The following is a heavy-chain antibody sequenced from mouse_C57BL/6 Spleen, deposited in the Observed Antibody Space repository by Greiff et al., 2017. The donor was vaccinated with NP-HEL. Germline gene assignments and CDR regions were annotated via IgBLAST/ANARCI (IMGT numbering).Heavy chain of an antibody. CDR3: ASNRLRGYAMDY. Sequence: EVKLVESGPGLVKPSQSLSLTCSVTGYSITSGYYWNWIRQFPGNKLEWMGYISYDGSNNYNPSLKNRISITRDTSKNQFFLKLNSVTTEDTATYYCASNRLRGYAMDYWGQGTSVTVSS. CDR1: GYSITSGYY. J-gene: IGHJ4*01. D-gene: IGHD2-2*01. CDR2: ISYDGSN. V-gene: IGHV3-6*01.